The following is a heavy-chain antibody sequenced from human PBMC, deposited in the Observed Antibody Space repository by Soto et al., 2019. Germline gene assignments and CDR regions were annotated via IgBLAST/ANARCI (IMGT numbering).Heavy chain of an antibody. CDR3: ASVDCSGGSCRAQDAFDI. D-gene: IGHD2-15*01. Sequence: ETLSLTCTVSGGSISSYYWSWIRQPSGKGLEWIAYIYYSASTSYNPSLMSRVNISVDTSKNQFSLKLSSVTAADTAVYYCASVDCSGGSCRAQDAFDIWGQGTM. J-gene: IGHJ3*02. V-gene: IGHV4-59*01. CDR2: IYYSAST. CDR1: GGSISSYY.